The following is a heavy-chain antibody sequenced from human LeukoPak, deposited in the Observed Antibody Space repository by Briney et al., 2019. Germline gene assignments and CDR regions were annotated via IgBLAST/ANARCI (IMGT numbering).Heavy chain of an antibody. Sequence: ASVKVSCKASGYTFTGYYMHWVRQAPGQGLEWMGWINPNSGDRTYAQRFQGRVILTRDTSISTAYMELIRLTSDDTALYYCARDLKGGRFPKNWLDPWGQGTLVTVSS. J-gene: IGHJ5*02. V-gene: IGHV1-2*02. CDR3: ARDLKGGRFPKNWLDP. CDR1: GYTFTGYY. D-gene: IGHD3-3*01. CDR2: INPNSGDR.